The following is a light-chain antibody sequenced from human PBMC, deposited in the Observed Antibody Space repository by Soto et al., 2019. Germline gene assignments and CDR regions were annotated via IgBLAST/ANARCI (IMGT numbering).Light chain of an antibody. J-gene: IGKJ1*01. CDR3: QQRLNWPPN. CDR2: DAS. Sequence: EIFLTQSPDTLSLSPGDRATLSCRATQSVTNYIAWYQQRPGQAPRLLIYDASNRASGVPAKFSGSGSGTDFTLTISDLEPADFGLYYCQQRLNWPPNFGQGTKVDIK. CDR1: QSVTNY. V-gene: IGKV3-11*01.